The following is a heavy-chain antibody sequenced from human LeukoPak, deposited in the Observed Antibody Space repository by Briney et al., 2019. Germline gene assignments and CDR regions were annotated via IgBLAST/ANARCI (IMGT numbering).Heavy chain of an antibody. CDR1: GGSINSNY. CDR3: ARGRSMVRGVITTFYYYYMDV. Sequence: SETLSLTCTVSGGSINSNYWSWIRQPAGKGLEWIGRIYTSGSTNYNPSLKSRVTISVDTSKNQFSLKLSSVTAADTAVYYCARGRSMVRGVITTFYYYYMDVWGKGTTVTVSS. CDR2: IYTSGST. J-gene: IGHJ6*03. D-gene: IGHD3-10*01. V-gene: IGHV4-4*07.